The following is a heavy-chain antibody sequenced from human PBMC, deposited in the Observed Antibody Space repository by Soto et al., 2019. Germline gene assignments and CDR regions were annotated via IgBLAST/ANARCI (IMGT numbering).Heavy chain of an antibody. J-gene: IGHJ4*02. CDR1: GDSVSSDSAA. V-gene: IGHV6-1*01. CDR2: TYYRSQWLT. Sequence: QVELQQPGPGLVKPSQTLSLTCAISGDSVSSDSAAWNWIRLSPSRGLEWLVRTYYRSQWLTDYATSVRSRITINPDTSKNQVSLHLNSVTPEDTAVYFCVRGGGTFDYWGQGTLVTVSS. CDR3: VRGGGTFDY.